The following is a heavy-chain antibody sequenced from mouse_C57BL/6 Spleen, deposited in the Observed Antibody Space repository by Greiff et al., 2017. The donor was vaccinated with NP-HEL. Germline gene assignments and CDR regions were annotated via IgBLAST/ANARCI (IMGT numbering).Heavy chain of an antibody. V-gene: IGHV1-64*01. D-gene: IGHD6-1*01. CDR2: IHPNSGST. CDR1: GYTFTSYW. CDR3: AKTQPRVYFGY. J-gene: IGHJ2*01. Sequence: VQLQQSGAELVKPGASVKLSCTASGYTFTSYWMHWVKQRPGQGLEWIGMIHPNSGSTNYNEKFKSKATLTVDKSSSTAYLQLSRLTSEDSAVYYCAKTQPRVYFGYWGQGTTLTVSS.